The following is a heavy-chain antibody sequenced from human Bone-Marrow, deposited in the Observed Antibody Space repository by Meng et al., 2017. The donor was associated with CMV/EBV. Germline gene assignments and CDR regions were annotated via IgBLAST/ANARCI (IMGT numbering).Heavy chain of an antibody. CDR3: ARGSKYYYDTTGYYAFDI. D-gene: IGHD3-22*01. CDR1: GFTFSSYA. Sequence: GGSLRLSCAASGFTFSSYAMHWVRQAPGKGLEWVAVISYDGSNKYYADSVKGRFTISRDNSKNTLYLQMNSLRAEDTAVYFCARGSKYYYDTTGYYAFDIWGQGTMVTVSS. J-gene: IGHJ3*02. CDR2: ISYDGSNK. V-gene: IGHV3-30*04.